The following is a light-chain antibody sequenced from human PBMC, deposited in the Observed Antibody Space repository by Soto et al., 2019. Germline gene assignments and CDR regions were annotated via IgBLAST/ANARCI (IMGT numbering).Light chain of an antibody. Sequence: QSSLTQPASVSGSPGQSITISCTGTRSDVGGYNYVSWYQQHPGKAPKLMIYDVSNRPSGVSNRFSGSKSGNTASLTISGLQAEYEADYYCSSYTSSSTLLYVFGTGTKVTVL. V-gene: IGLV2-14*01. J-gene: IGLJ1*01. CDR1: RSDVGGYNY. CDR3: SSYTSSSTLLYV. CDR2: DVS.